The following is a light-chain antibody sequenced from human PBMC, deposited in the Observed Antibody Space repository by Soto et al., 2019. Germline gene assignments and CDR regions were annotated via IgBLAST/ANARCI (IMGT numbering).Light chain of an antibody. J-gene: IGLJ1*01. CDR1: SSDVGGYKY. V-gene: IGLV2-8*01. Sequence: QSALTQPPSASGSPGQSVTISCTGTSSDVGGYKYVSWYQQHPGKAHKLMIFEVNKRPSGVPDRFSGSKFGTTASLTVSGLKAEDEADYYCSSYAGINNLGVFGTGTKVTVL. CDR2: EVN. CDR3: SSYAGINNLGV.